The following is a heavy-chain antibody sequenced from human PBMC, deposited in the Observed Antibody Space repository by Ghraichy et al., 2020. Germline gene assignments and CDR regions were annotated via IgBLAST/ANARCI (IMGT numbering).Heavy chain of an antibody. CDR2: TYYRSKWYN. V-gene: IGHV6-1*01. D-gene: IGHD1-26*01. CDR1: GDSVSSNSAA. CDR3: ARGGSGSYYLNPYYFDY. Sequence: SQTLSLTCAISGDSVSSNSAAWNWIRKSPSRGLEWLGRTYYRSKWYNDYAVSVKSRITINPDTSKNQFSLQLNSVTPEDTAVYYCARGGSGSYYLNPYYFDYWGQGTLVTVSS. J-gene: IGHJ4*02.